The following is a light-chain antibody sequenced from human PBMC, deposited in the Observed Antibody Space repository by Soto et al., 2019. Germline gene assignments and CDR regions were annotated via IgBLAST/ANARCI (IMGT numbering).Light chain of an antibody. Sequence: EIVLTQSPATLSLSPGERATLSCRSSRSVSRYLAWYQQQPGQAPRLLIFDASNRATGIPARCIGSGSGTEFSLTIISLEPEDFAVYYCQQRSNWPPFTFGPGTKVEIK. CDR3: QQRSNWPPFT. CDR2: DAS. V-gene: IGKV3-11*01. CDR1: RSVSRY. J-gene: IGKJ3*01.